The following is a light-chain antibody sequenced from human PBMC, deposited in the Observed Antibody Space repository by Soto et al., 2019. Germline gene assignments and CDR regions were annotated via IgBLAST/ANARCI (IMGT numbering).Light chain of an antibody. Sequence: DIVLTQSPGTLSLSPGERATLSCRASQSVSSTSLAWYQQKPGQAPRLLIYGASSRATGIPDRFSGSGSGTDFTLTIIRLEPEDFAVYYCQQYGSSSWTFGQGTKVEIK. CDR1: QSVSSTS. CDR2: GAS. CDR3: QQYGSSSWT. V-gene: IGKV3-20*01. J-gene: IGKJ1*01.